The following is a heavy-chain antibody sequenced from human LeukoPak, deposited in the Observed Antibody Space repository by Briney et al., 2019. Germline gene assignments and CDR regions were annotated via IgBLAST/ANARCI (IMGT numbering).Heavy chain of an antibody. CDR3: ARGRLGYCSGGSCYPGY. V-gene: IGHV3-21*01. Sequence: GGSLRLSCAACGFPLNSYSVNWVRQAPGKGVEGVSSISSRNSYIYYADSVKGRFTIYRDNAKNSLYLKMNSLRAEDTAVYYCARGRLGYCSGGSCYPGYWGQGNLVTVSS. CDR2: ISSRNSYI. J-gene: IGHJ4*02. CDR1: GFPLNSYS. D-gene: IGHD2-15*01.